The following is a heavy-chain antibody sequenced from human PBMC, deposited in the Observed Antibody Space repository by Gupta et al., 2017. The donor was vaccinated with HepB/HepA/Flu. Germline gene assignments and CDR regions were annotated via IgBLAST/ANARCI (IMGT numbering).Heavy chain of an antibody. V-gene: IGHV3-48*02. Sequence: EVQLVESGGGLVQPGGSLTLSCAASGFTFRSYTMNWVRQAPGKRLEWVSYISRTSTTIYYAESVKGRFTISRDNAKNSLYLQLSDLRDEDTAVYYCAVGWGAVDFTGPFDYWGQGALVTVSS. CDR3: AVGWGAVDFTGPFDY. CDR1: GFTFRSYT. J-gene: IGHJ4*02. D-gene: IGHD1-1*01. CDR2: ISRTSTTI.